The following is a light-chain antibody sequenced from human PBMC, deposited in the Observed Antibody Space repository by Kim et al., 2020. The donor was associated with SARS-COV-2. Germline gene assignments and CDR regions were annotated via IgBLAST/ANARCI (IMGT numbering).Light chain of an antibody. Sequence: SSALTQDPAVSVALGQTVRITCQGDSLRSYYASWYQQKPGQAPVLVNYGKNNRPSGIPDRFSGSSSGNTASLTITGAQAEDEADYYCNSRDSSGNHQVFGTGTKVTVL. J-gene: IGLJ1*01. V-gene: IGLV3-19*01. CDR3: NSRDSSGNHQV. CDR1: SLRSYY. CDR2: GKN.